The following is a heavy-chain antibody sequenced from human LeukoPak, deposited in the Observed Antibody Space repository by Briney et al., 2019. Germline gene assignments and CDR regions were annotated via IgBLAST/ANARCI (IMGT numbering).Heavy chain of an antibody. Sequence: SETLSLTCAVYGGSLSAYYWTWIRQPPGKGLEWIGEINHGGSTNYNPSLKSRVTISVDTSKNQFSLKLSSVTAADTAVYYCARVGRGYGSGSYYNFDYYYYMDVWGEGTTVTISS. V-gene: IGHV4-34*01. CDR1: GGSLSAYY. J-gene: IGHJ6*03. CDR2: INHGGST. D-gene: IGHD3-10*01. CDR3: ARVGRGYGSGSYYNFDYYYYMDV.